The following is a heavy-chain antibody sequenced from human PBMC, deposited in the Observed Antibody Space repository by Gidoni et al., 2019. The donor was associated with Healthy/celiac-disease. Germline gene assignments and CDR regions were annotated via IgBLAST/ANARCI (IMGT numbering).Heavy chain of an antibody. D-gene: IGHD3-22*01. CDR1: GCTLSSHR. CDR2: ISSSGSTI. J-gene: IGHJ6*02. CDR3: AREVDYYDSSGYVYYYYYGMDV. Sequence: EVQLVESGGGLVKPGGYLKLSCQASGCTLSSHRMHWLRQAPGKGLEWVSSISSSGSTIYYADSGKGRFTISRDNAKNSLYLQMNSLRAEDTAVNYCAREVDYYDSSGYVYYYYYGMDVWGQGTTVTVSS. V-gene: IGHV3-21*01.